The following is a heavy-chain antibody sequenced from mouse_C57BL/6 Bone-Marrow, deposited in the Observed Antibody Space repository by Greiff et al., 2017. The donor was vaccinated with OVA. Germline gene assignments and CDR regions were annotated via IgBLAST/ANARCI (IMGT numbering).Heavy chain of an antibody. CDR3: ARNYYGSSYEAWFAY. CDR1: GYTFTTYP. V-gene: IGHV1-47*01. J-gene: IGHJ3*01. Sequence: LVESGAELARPGASVKMSCKASGYTFTTYPIEWMKQNHGKSLEWIGNFHPYNDDTKYNEKFKGKATLTVEKSSSTVYLELSRLTSDDSAVYYFARNYYGSSYEAWFAYWGQGNLVTVSA. D-gene: IGHD1-1*01. CDR2: FHPYNDDT.